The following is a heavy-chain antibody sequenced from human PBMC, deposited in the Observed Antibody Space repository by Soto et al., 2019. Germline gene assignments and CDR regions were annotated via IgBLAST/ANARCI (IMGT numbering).Heavy chain of an antibody. V-gene: IGHV3-30*18. Sequence: QVQLVESGGGVVQPGTSLRVSCEASGFSVSSSGMHWVRQVPGKGLEWVAMISYNGNSQHYGDSVRGRFTISRDNSKNKLYLQTNSLSPEDTAIFFCSKEWGSSGWFNWFDPWGQGTLVTVSS. D-gene: IGHD6-19*01. CDR2: ISYNGNSQ. CDR1: GFSVSSSG. J-gene: IGHJ5*02. CDR3: SKEWGSSGWFNWFDP.